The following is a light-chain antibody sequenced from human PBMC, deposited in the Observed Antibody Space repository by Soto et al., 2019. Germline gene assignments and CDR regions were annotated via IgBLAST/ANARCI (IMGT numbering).Light chain of an antibody. V-gene: IGKV3-20*01. CDR2: GAS. CDR1: QSVSSSY. J-gene: IGKJ1*01. CDR3: QQYGSSPPT. Sequence: EIVLTQSPGTLSLSPGERATLSCRASQSVSSSYLAWYQQKPGQAPRLLIYGASSRATGIPDRFSGSGSGRDFTLTISRLEPEYFAVYYCQQYGSSPPTFGQGTKVEIK.